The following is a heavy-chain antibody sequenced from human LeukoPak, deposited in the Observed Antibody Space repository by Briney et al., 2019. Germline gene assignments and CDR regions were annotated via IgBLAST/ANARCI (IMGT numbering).Heavy chain of an antibody. CDR3: ASKPRGESRPFDY. D-gene: IGHD3-16*01. J-gene: IGHJ4*02. Sequence: GASVKVSCKASGYTFTAHAVHWVRQAPGQRLEWMGWINVANGDTGYSQKFQDRVTITRDISASTGYMEMSSLISEDTAVYYCASKPRGESRPFDYWGQGTLVTVSS. CDR1: GYTFTAHA. V-gene: IGHV1-3*01. CDR2: INVANGDT.